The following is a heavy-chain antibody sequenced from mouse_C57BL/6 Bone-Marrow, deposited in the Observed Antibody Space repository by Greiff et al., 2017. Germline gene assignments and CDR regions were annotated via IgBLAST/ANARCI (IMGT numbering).Heavy chain of an antibody. J-gene: IGHJ4*01. CDR3: ARHEERYLYGSSLARDY. V-gene: IGHV1-62-2*01. CDR2: FYPGSGSI. CDR1: GFTFTEYT. Sequence: HVLLQQSGAELVKPGASVKLSCKASGFTFTEYTIHWVKQRSGQGLEWIGWFYPGSGSITSHEKFTDKATLTADKSSGKVYMELSRLTTEDSAVYFCARHEERYLYGSSLARDYWGQGTSVTVSA. D-gene: IGHD1-1*01.